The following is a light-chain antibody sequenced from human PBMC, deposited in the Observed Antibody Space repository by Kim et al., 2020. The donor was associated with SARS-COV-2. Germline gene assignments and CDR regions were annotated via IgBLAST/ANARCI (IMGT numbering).Light chain of an antibody. CDR2: DAS. CDR3: QQRSNWPPWT. V-gene: IGKV3-11*01. Sequence: EIVLTQSPATLSLSPGERATLSCRASQSVSSYLAWYQQKPGQAPWLLIYDASNRATGIPARFSGSGSGTDFTLTISSLEPEDFAVYYCQQRSNWPPWTFGQGTKVDIK. J-gene: IGKJ1*01. CDR1: QSVSSY.